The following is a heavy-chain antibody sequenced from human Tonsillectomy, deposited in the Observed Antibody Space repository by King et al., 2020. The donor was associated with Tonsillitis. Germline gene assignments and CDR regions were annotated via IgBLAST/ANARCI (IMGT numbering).Heavy chain of an antibody. V-gene: IGHV3-48*01. CDR1: GFTFSSYN. CDR2: ISGSSGTI. D-gene: IGHD3-22*01. J-gene: IGHJ4*02. Sequence: QLVQSGGGLVQPGGSLRLSCEASGFTFSSYNMNWVRQAPGKGREWVSYISGSSGTIDYADSVKGRFTISRDNATNSLYLQMDSLTAEDTALYYCVRGRSAGYYSIFDHWGQGMQVTVSS. CDR3: VRGRSAGYYSIFDH.